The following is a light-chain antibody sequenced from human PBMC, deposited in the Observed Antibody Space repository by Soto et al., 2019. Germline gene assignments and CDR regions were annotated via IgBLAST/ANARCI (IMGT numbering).Light chain of an antibody. CDR1: ETINRY. Sequence: DIQMTQSPSSLSASVGDRVTITCRASETINRYLTWYQQKPGKAPKLLIYDASSLESGVPSRFSGSGSGTEFTLTISSLQPDDFATYYCQQYNSYSITFGQGTRPEIK. CDR3: QQYNSYSIT. V-gene: IGKV1-5*01. J-gene: IGKJ5*01. CDR2: DAS.